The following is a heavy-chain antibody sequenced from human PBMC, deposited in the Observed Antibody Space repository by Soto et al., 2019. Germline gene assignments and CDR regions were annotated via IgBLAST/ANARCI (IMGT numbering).Heavy chain of an antibody. V-gene: IGHV4-31*03. Sequence: QVHLQEAGPGLVKPSQTLSLTCTVSGDSISSGGYYWSWIRQHPGKGLEWIGYIYYSGTTYYNPSLESRVTISADTSENQFSLKVNSVTVADTAVYYCASTYYTGSSGPFDYWGQGTLVTVSS. CDR1: GDSISSGGYY. CDR2: IYYSGTT. J-gene: IGHJ4*02. CDR3: ASTYYTGSSGPFDY. D-gene: IGHD3-22*01.